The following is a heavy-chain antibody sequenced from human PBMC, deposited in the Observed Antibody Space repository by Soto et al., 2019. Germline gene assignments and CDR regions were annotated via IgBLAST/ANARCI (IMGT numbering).Heavy chain of an antibody. CDR3: ARRGGSYAGPPDY. Sequence: GESLKISGKGSGYFFTNYCIAWVLQMPWKGLEWMGMIYPGDSDTKISPSVQGQVALSVDRSNNTVYLQWSSLKASDTAMYFCARRGGSYAGPPDYWGRGTLVTVSS. CDR1: GYFFTNYC. V-gene: IGHV5-51*01. CDR2: IYPGDSDT. D-gene: IGHD1-26*01. J-gene: IGHJ4*01.